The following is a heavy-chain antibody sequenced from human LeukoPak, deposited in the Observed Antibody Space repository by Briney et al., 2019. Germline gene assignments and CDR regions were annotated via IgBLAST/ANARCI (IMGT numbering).Heavy chain of an antibody. CDR1: GFTFSSYA. CDR2: ISYDGSNK. Sequence: GRSLRLSCAASGFTFSSYAMHWVRQAPGKGLEWVAVISYDGSNKYYADSVKGRFTISRDNSKNTLYPQMNSLRAEDTAVYYCARSTDRIVVVPAARYWGQGTLVTVSS. D-gene: IGHD2-2*01. J-gene: IGHJ4*02. CDR3: ARSTDRIVVVPAARY. V-gene: IGHV3-30-3*01.